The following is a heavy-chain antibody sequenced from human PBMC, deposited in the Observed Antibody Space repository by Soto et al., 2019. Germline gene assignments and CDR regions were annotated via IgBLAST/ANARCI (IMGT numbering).Heavy chain of an antibody. CDR3: ARDLGLHLGEHAFDI. Sequence: EVQLVESGGGRVKPGGSLRLSCAASGFTFSSYSMHCVRQSPGKWLEWVSAISSSSSYIYYADSVKGRFTISRDNATDSLYLTMDSLRAKDTAVYYCARDLGLHLGEHAFDIWGHGTMVTVSS. D-gene: IGHD3-16*01. J-gene: IGHJ3*02. CDR1: GFTFSSYS. V-gene: IGHV3-21*01. CDR2: ISSSSSYI.